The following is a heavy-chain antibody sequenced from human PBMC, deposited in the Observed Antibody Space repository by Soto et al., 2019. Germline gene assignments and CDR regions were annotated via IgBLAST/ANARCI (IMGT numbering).Heavy chain of an antibody. Sequence: GGSLRLSCAASGFTFSSYGMHWVRQAPGKGLEWVAVISYDGSNKYYADSVKGRFTISRDNSKNTLYLQMNSLRAEDTAVYYCAKDPEYSSSLSRSYYYGMDVWGQGTTVTVSS. CDR2: ISYDGSNK. V-gene: IGHV3-30*18. CDR3: AKDPEYSSSLSRSYYYGMDV. J-gene: IGHJ6*02. CDR1: GFTFSSYG. D-gene: IGHD6-13*01.